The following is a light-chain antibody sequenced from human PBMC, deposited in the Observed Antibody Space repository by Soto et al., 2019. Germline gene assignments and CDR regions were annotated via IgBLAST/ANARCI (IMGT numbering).Light chain of an antibody. CDR2: AAS. CDR3: QQYYSYPRT. V-gene: IGKV1-8*01. J-gene: IGKJ1*01. Sequence: IQMTQSPSSFSASPGDRVTITCRASQGISSYLAWYQQKPGKAPKLLIYAASTLQSGVPSRFSGSGSGTDFTLTISCLQSEDFATYYCQQYYSYPRTFGQGTKVDIK. CDR1: QGISSY.